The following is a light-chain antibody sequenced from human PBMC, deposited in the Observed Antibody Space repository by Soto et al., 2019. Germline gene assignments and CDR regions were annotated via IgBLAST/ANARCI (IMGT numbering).Light chain of an antibody. CDR1: QSFRGL. J-gene: IGKJ4*01. CDR3: QQRGNWPLT. V-gene: IGKV3-11*01. CDR2: DAY. Sequence: EVVLTQSPVTLSLSPGERATLSCRASQSFRGLLAWYQQKPGQAPRLLIYDAYNRATGIPPRFSGSGSGTDFTLTISSLEPEDSAVYYCQQRGNWPLTFGGGTKVEI.